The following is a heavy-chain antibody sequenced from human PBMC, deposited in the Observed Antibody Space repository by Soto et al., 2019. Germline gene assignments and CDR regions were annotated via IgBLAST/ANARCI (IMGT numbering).Heavy chain of an antibody. V-gene: IGHV3-53*02. D-gene: IGHD3-3*01. CDR2: IYSGDNT. CDR3: ARTYSAGSDFWSGQGWFDP. J-gene: IGHJ5*02. Sequence: EVQLVETGGGVIQPGGSLRLSCAASGFTVSSHFMSWVRQAPGKGLEWVSVIYSGDNTYYADSVRGRFTVSRDNSKNTLYLQMNRLTAEDTAVYYCARTYSAGSDFWSGQGWFDPWGQGTLVTVSS. CDR1: GFTVSSHF.